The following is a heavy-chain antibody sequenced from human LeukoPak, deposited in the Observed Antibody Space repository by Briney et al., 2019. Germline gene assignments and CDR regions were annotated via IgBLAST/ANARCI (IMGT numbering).Heavy chain of an antibody. CDR1: GFTVSSNY. CDR2: IYSGGST. J-gene: IGHJ4*02. Sequence: PGGSLRLSCAASGFTVSSNYMSWVRQAPGKGLEWVSVIYSGGSTYYADSVKGRFTISRDNSKNTLYLQMNSLRAEDTAVYYCATLSSGYYLDYRGQGTLVTVSS. D-gene: IGHD3-22*01. V-gene: IGHV3-66*01. CDR3: ATLSSGYYLDY.